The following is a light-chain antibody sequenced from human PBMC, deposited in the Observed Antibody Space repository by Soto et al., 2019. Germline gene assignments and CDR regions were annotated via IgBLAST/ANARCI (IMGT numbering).Light chain of an antibody. CDR3: QQSYSTPQMYT. CDR1: QSVGSS. CDR2: DVS. V-gene: IGKV3-11*01. Sequence: EIVLTQSPATLSLSPGERASLSCRASQSVGSSLAWYQHKPGQAPRLLIYDVSNRATGIPARFSGSGSGTDFTLTISSLEPEDFAFYYCQQSYSTPQMYTFGQGTKLEIK. J-gene: IGKJ2*01.